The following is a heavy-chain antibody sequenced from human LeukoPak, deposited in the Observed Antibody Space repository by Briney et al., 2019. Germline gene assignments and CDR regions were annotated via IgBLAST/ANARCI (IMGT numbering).Heavy chain of an antibody. Sequence: SETLSLTCTVSGGSVSSGSYYWSWIRQPLGRGLEWIGFIYYTGSTTYNPSLKSRVTISIDTSKSQFSLKLSSVTAADTAVYYCAKEGVNTEFDYWGQGILVTVSS. V-gene: IGHV4-61*01. D-gene: IGHD1/OR15-1a*01. CDR1: GGSVSSGSYY. CDR2: IYYTGST. J-gene: IGHJ4*02. CDR3: AKEGVNTEFDY.